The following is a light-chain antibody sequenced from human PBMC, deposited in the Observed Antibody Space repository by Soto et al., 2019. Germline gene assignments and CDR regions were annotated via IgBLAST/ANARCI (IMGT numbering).Light chain of an antibody. CDR1: SRDVGSYNL. CDR3: CSYANSGTYV. J-gene: IGLJ1*01. V-gene: IGLV2-23*01. Sequence: QSVLTQPASVSGSPGQSITISCTGTSRDVGSYNLVSWYQQHPGKAPKLIIYEGSKRPSGVSNRFSGSKSGNTASLTISGLQAEDEADYYCCSYANSGTYVFGTGTKVTVL. CDR2: EGS.